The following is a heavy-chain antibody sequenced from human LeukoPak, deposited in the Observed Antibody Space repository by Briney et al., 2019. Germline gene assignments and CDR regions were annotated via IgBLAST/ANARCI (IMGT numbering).Heavy chain of an antibody. J-gene: IGHJ4*02. CDR3: VSPRGFSYGYFDY. V-gene: IGHV4-39*01. D-gene: IGHD5-18*01. CDR1: GASISSSSYY. CDR2: IYYGGST. Sequence: PSETLSLTCTVSGASISSSSYYWGWIRQPPGKGLEWIGSIYYGGSTYYNPSLKSRVTISVDTSNNQFSLKLSSVTAADTAVYYCVSPRGFSYGYFDYWGQGTLVTVSS.